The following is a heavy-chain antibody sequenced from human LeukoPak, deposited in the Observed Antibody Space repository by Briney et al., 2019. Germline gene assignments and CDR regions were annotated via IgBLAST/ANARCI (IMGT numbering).Heavy chain of an antibody. V-gene: IGHV1-2*02. CDR2: INPNSGGT. Sequence: ASVKVSCKPSVYTFTGFYMHWVRQAPGQGLEWMGWINPNSGGTNYAQKFQGRVTMTRDTSINTAYMELSSLRSDDTAVYYCAREEVSVISDTCCSGLGYWGQGTLVTVSS. CDR3: AREEVSVISDTCCSGLGY. CDR1: VYTFTGFY. D-gene: IGHD3-10*01. J-gene: IGHJ4*02.